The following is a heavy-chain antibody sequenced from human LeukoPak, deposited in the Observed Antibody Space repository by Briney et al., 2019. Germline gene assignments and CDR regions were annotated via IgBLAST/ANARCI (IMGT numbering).Heavy chain of an antibody. J-gene: IGHJ4*02. V-gene: IGHV4-59*01. CDR2: IYYSGST. D-gene: IGHD3-22*01. CDR1: GGSISSYY. CDR3: ARVSPDNYYDSSGYYYGFDY. Sequence: PSETLSLTCTVSGGSISSYYWSWIRQPPGKGLEWIGYIYYSGSTNYNPSLKSRVTISVDTSKNQFSLKLSSVTAADTAVYYCARVSPDNYYDSSGYYYGFDYWGQGTLVTVSS.